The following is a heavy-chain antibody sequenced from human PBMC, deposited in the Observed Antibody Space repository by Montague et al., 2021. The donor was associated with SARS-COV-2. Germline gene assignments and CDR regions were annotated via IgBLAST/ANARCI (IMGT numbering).Heavy chain of an antibody. Sequence: PALVKPTQTFTLICSFSGFSLDTRGAGVAWIRQPPGKALEWLGTIYWNDGKHYNSSLKSRLSMSKDTSKNQVVLILTDVDPADTATYFCAHREEDNTGYSWFDPWGQGTLVTVSS. CDR1: GFSLDTRGAG. CDR2: IYWNDGK. D-gene: IGHD5-12*01. J-gene: IGHJ5*02. CDR3: AHREEDNTGYSWFDP. V-gene: IGHV2-5*01.